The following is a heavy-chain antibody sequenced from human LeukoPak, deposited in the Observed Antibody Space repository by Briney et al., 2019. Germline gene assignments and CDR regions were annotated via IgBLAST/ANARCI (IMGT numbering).Heavy chain of an antibody. CDR2: ISAYNGNT. CDR3: ARDYQDYYSSGYYD. Sequence: GASVKVSCKASAYTFSNYDIHWVRQATGQGLEWMGWISAYNGNTNYAQKLQGRVTMTTDTSTSTAYMELRSLRSDDTAVYYCARDYQDYYSSGYYDWGQGTLVTVSS. V-gene: IGHV1-18*01. CDR1: AYTFSNYD. J-gene: IGHJ4*02. D-gene: IGHD3-22*01.